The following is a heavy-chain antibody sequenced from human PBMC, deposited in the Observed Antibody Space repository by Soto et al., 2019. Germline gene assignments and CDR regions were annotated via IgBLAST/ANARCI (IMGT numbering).Heavy chain of an antibody. J-gene: IGHJ4*02. D-gene: IGHD3-10*01. Sequence: QVRLQQWGAGLLKPSETLSLTCAVYGGSFSGYYRSWIRQPPGKGLEWIGEINHSGSTNYNPSLKSRVTISVDTSKNQFSLKLSSVTTADTAVYYCARLRGHSDYWGQGTLVTVSS. CDR2: INHSGST. CDR1: GGSFSGYY. V-gene: IGHV4-34*01. CDR3: ARLRGHSDY.